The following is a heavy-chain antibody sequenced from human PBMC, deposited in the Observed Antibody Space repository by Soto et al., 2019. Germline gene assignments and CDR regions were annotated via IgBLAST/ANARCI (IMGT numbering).Heavy chain of an antibody. CDR1: GDSLTRNY. V-gene: IGHV4-59*01. Sequence: QVQLHESGPGLVKPSETLSLICTVSGDSLTRNYWSWIRQPPGKGLEWLAYIHNGRSTNYNPSLMSRVSISLDTSESQVSLNLISVTAADTAVYYCARSLPGGFDYWGQGTLVTVSS. J-gene: IGHJ4*02. CDR3: ARSLPGGFDY. CDR2: IHNGRST.